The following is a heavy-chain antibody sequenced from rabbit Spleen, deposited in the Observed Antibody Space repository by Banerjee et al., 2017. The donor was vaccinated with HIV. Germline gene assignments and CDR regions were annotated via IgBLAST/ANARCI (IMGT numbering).Heavy chain of an antibody. J-gene: IGHJ2*01. CDR3: TRGDYYTD. D-gene: IGHD8-1*01. CDR2: IYPITETT. V-gene: IGHV1S7*01. CDR1: GFTISNYW. Sequence: QLEESGGRLVQPGGSLTLSCKAYGFTISNYWMNWVRQAPGKGLEWIGIIYPITETTYYANWVNGRFTISSDNAQNTVDLQMNSLTAADTATYFCTRGDYYTDWGPGTLVTVS.